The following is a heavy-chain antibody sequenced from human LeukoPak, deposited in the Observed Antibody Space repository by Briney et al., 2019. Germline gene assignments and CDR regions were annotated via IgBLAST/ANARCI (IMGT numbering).Heavy chain of an antibody. CDR3: ARDVATSGWATFY. D-gene: IGHD6-19*01. CDR1: GFSFRSHG. CDR2: ITSSGSSI. V-gene: IGHV3-48*01. Sequence: PGGSLRLSCAASGFSFRSHGMNWVRQAPGKGLEWVSYITSSGSSIYYADSVKGRFTISRDNAKNSLYLQMNSLRAEDTAVCYCARDVATSGWATFYWGPGTLVTVSS. J-gene: IGHJ4*02.